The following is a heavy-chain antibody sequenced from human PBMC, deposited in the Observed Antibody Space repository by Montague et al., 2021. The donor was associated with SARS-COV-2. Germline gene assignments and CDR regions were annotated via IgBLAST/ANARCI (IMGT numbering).Heavy chain of an antibody. J-gene: IGHJ6*02. CDR1: GFTVSSNY. CDR3: ARDQRRYGSGSYYGPHYYYYGMDV. D-gene: IGHD3-10*01. Sequence: SLRLSCSASGFTVSSNYMSWVRQAPGKGLEWVSVIYSGGSTYYAXSVKGRFTISRDNSKNTLYLQMNSLRAEDTAVYYCARDQRRYGSGSYYGPHYYYYGMDVWGQGTRVTGSS. V-gene: IGHV3-66*02. CDR2: IYSGGST.